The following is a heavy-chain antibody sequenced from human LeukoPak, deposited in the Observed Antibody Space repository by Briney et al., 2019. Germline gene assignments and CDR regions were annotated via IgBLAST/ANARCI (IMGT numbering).Heavy chain of an antibody. Sequence: ASVKVSCKASGYTFTGYYMHWVRQAPGQGLEWMGRINPNSGGTNYAQKFQGRVTMTRDTSISTAYMELSRLRSGDTAVYYCARGTAVTTDWFDPWAREPWSPSPQ. CDR1: GYTFTGYY. J-gene: IGHJ5*02. CDR2: INPNSGGT. V-gene: IGHV1-2*06. CDR3: ARGTAVTTDWFDP. D-gene: IGHD4-17*01.